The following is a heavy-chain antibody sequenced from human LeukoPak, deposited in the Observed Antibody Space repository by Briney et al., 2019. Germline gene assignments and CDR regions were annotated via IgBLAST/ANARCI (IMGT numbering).Heavy chain of an antibody. D-gene: IGHD2/OR15-2a*01. J-gene: IGHJ4*02. CDR2: ISDIGSI. CDR1: GGSISSNY. V-gene: IGHV4-59*08. CDR3: AGHHPRNTVDF. Sequence: SETLSLTCTVSGGSISSNYWSWIRQPPGKGLEWIAYISDIGSINYTPSLKSRVTISLDTSKNQFSLKLSSVTAADTAVYYCAGHHPRNTVDFWGQGTLVTVSS.